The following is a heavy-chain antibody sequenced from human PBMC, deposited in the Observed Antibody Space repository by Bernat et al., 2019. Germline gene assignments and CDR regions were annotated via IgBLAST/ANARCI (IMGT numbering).Heavy chain of an antibody. CDR1: GFTFSSYW. CDR3: AATYYYDSSGYYSPY. V-gene: IGHV3-7*01. Sequence: EVQLVESGGGLVQPGASLRLSCAASGFTFSSYWMSWVRQAPGKGLEWVANIKQDGSEKYYVDSVKGRFTITRDNATNSLYLQMNSLRAEDTAVYYCAATYYYDSSGYYSPYWGQGTLVTVSS. J-gene: IGHJ4*02. CDR2: IKQDGSEK. D-gene: IGHD3-22*01.